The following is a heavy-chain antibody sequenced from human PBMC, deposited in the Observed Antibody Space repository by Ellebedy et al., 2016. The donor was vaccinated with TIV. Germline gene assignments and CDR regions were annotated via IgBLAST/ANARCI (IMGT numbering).Heavy chain of an antibody. CDR3: AAGYYYGSGSYLKPDAFDI. V-gene: IGHV4-31*01. J-gene: IGHJ3*02. D-gene: IGHD3-10*01. CDR1: GGSISSGDYY. Sequence: MPSETLSLTCTVSGGSISSGDYYWSWIRQHPGKGLEWIGFIYDSGSTYYNPSLKSLLTISVDTSKNQFYLKLSSVTAADTALYYCAAGYYYGSGSYLKPDAFDIWGQGTMVTVSS. CDR2: IYDSGST.